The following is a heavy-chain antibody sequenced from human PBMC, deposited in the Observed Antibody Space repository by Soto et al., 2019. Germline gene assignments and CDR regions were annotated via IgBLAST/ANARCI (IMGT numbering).Heavy chain of an antibody. Sequence: ASVKVSCKVSGYTLTELSMHWVRQAPGKGLEWMGGFDPEDGETIYAQKFQGRVTITADESTHTSYTELSSLKSQDTAVYYCVRDSGAKLSSSWGQGPLVTVSS. J-gene: IGHJ4*02. V-gene: IGHV1-24*01. CDR1: GYTLTELS. CDR3: VRDSGAKLSSS. CDR2: FDPEDGET. D-gene: IGHD6-13*01.